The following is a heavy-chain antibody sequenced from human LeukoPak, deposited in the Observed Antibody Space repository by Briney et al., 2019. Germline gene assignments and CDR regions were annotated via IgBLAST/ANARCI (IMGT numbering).Heavy chain of an antibody. V-gene: IGHV1-8*01. D-gene: IGHD3-10*01. CDR3: AREEGHPPGMYGSGTISGDY. CDR1: GYTFTNFD. Sequence: ASVKVSCKASGYTFTNFDINWVRQAPGQGLEWMGWMNPVSGNAGSAQKLQGRVTTTTDTSTSTAYMELRSLRSDDTAVYYCAREEGHPPGMYGSGTISGDYWGQGTLVTVSS. J-gene: IGHJ4*02. CDR2: MNPVSGNA.